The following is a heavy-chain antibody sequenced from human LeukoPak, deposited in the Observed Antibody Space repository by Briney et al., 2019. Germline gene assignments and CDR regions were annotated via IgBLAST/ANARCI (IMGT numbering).Heavy chain of an antibody. Sequence: PSETLSLTCTVSGGSISSSSYYWGWIRQPPGKGLEWIGSIYYSGGTYYNPSLKSRVTISVDTSKNQFSLKLSSVTAADTAVYYCARRAKPPRSNRGSYYFDYWGQGTLVTVSS. V-gene: IGHV4-39*01. D-gene: IGHD3-16*02. CDR3: ARRAKPPRSNRGSYYFDY. CDR1: GGSISSSSYY. CDR2: IYYSGGT. J-gene: IGHJ4*02.